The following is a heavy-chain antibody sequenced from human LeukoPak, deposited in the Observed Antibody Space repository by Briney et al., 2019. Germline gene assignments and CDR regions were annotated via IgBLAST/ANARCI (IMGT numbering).Heavy chain of an antibody. D-gene: IGHD2-15*01. J-gene: IGHJ4*02. V-gene: IGHV3-23*01. Sequence: GGSLRLSRAASGFTFSSYAMSWVRQAPGKGLEWVSAISGSGGSTYYADSVKGRFTISRDNSKNTLYLQMNSLRAEDTAVYYCAKDERAVVVVAASHWGQGTLVTVSS. CDR2: ISGSGGST. CDR1: GFTFSSYA. CDR3: AKDERAVVVVAASH.